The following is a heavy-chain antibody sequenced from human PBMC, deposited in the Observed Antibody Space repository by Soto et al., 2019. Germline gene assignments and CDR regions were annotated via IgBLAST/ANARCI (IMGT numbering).Heavy chain of an antibody. D-gene: IGHD5-18*01. CDR2: MNPNSGNT. CDR3: ARGSSIQLWFFRSSHGGPPYGMDV. CDR1: GYTFTSYD. J-gene: IGHJ6*02. Sequence: ASVKVSCKASGYTFTSYDINLVRQATGQGLEWMGWMNPNSGNTGYAQKFQGRVTMTRNTSISTAYMELSSLRSEDTAVYYCARGSSIQLWFFRSSHGGPPYGMDVWGQGTTVTVSS. V-gene: IGHV1-8*01.